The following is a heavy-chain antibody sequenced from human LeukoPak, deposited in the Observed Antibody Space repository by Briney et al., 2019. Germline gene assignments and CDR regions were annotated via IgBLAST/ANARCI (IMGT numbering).Heavy chain of an antibody. V-gene: IGHV1-69*01. CDR2: IIPIFGTA. CDR1: GGTFSSYA. CDR3: ARDVDTASNFDY. Sequence: SVKVSCKASGGTFSSYAISWVRQAPGQGLKWMGGIIPIFGTANYAQKFQGRVTITADESTSTAYMELSSLRSEDTAVYYCARDVDTASNFDYWGQGTLVTVSS. D-gene: IGHD5-18*01. J-gene: IGHJ4*02.